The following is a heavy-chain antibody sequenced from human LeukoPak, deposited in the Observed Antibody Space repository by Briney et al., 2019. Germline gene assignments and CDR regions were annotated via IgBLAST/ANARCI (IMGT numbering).Heavy chain of an antibody. J-gene: IGHJ4*02. D-gene: IGHD6-19*01. CDR1: GGTFSSYA. V-gene: IGHV1-69*13. CDR2: IIPIFGTA. Sequence: SVKVSCKASGGTFSSYASSWERQAPGQGLEWMGGIIPIFGTANYAQKFQGRVTITADESTSTVYMELSSLRSEDTAVYYCASGRTSSGWLFDYWGQGTLVTVSS. CDR3: ASGRTSSGWLFDY.